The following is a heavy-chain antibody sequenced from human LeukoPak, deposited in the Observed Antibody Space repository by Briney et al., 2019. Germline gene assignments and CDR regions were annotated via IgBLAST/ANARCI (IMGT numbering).Heavy chain of an antibody. CDR2: ISWDGGST. CDR1: GFTFDDYA. J-gene: IGHJ4*02. CDR3: AKGYSGYDPLDY. Sequence: PGGSLRLSCAASGFTFDDYAMHWVRQAPGKGLEWVSLISWDGGSTYYADSVKGRFTISRDNSKNSLYLQMNSLRAEDTALYYCAKGYSGYDPLDYWGQGTLVTVSS. D-gene: IGHD5-12*01. V-gene: IGHV3-43D*03.